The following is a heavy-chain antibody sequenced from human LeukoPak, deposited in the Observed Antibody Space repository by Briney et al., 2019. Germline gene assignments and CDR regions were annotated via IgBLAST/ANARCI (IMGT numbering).Heavy chain of an antibody. V-gene: IGHV3-23*01. Sequence: GGSLRLSCAASGFTFSSYAMRWVRQAPGKGLEWVSAISGSGGSTYYADSVKGRFTISRDNSKNTLYLQMNSLRAEDTAVYYCASHSSSWYTIFDYWGQGTLVTVSS. CDR3: ASHSSSWYTIFDY. CDR1: GFTFSSYA. D-gene: IGHD6-13*01. CDR2: ISGSGGST. J-gene: IGHJ4*02.